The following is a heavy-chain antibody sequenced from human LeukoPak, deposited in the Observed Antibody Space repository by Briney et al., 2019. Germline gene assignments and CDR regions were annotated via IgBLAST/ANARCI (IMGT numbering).Heavy chain of an antibody. J-gene: IGHJ5*02. V-gene: IGHV1-2*02. CDR3: ARTRDYYGSGSYYWNWFDP. CDR1: GYTFTVYY. CDR2: INPNSGGT. Sequence: GASVRVSCKASGYTFTVYYMHWVRQAPGQGREWMGWINPNSGGTNYAQKFQGRVTITRDTSISTAYMELSRLRSDDTAVYYCARTRDYYGSGSYYWNWFDPWGQGTLVTVSS. D-gene: IGHD3-10*01.